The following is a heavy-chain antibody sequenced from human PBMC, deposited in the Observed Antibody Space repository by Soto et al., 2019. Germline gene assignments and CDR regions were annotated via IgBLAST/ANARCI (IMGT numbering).Heavy chain of an antibody. CDR3: ARHLYGSGERFDP. J-gene: IGHJ5*02. CDR2: IYYSGSI. CDR1: GGSISSYY. Sequence: SETLSLTCTVAGGSISSYYWSWIRQPPGKGLEWIGYIYYSGSINYNPSLKSRVTVSVDTSKNQFSLKLSSVTAADTAVYYCARHLYGSGERFDPWGQETLVTVSS. V-gene: IGHV4-59*08. D-gene: IGHD3-10*01.